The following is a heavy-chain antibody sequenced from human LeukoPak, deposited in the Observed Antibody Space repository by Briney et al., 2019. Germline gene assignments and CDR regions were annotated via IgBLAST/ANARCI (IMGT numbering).Heavy chain of an antibody. CDR2: IHYSGSP. D-gene: IGHD6-13*01. V-gene: IGHV4-39*01. Sequence: SETLSLTCTVSGGSISSASYYWGWLRQPPGKGLEWIVNIHYSGSPFYTPSLKSRVTISVDTSKNQFSVKLNSVTAADTAVYYCARRAGTTAGRYFDYWGQGTLVTVSS. CDR1: GGSISSASYY. CDR3: ARRAGTTAGRYFDY. J-gene: IGHJ4*02.